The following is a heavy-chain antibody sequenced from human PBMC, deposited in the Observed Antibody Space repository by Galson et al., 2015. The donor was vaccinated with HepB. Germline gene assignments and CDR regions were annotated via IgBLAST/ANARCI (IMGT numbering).Heavy chain of an antibody. CDR3: ARICSSTSCYFYYYYGMDV. CDR1: GYTFTSYD. D-gene: IGHD2-2*01. J-gene: IGHJ6*02. CDR2: MNPNSGNT. Sequence: SVKVSCKASGYTFTSYDINWVRQATGQGLEWMGWMNPNSGNTGYAQKFQGRVTMTRNTSISTAYMELSSLRSEDTAVYYCARICSSTSCYFYYYYGMDVWGQGTTVTVSS. V-gene: IGHV1-8*01.